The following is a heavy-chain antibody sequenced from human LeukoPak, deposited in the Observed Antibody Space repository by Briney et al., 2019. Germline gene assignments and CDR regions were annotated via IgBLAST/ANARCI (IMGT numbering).Heavy chain of an antibody. Sequence: ASVKVSCKASGGTFSSYAISWVRQAPGQGLEWMGRIIPILGIANYAQKFRGRVTITADKSTSTAYMELSSLRSEDTAVYYCARYQSGITSSFAYWGQGTLVTVSS. D-gene: IGHD6-13*01. V-gene: IGHV1-69*04. CDR2: IIPILGIA. CDR1: GGTFSSYA. CDR3: ARYQSGITSSFAY. J-gene: IGHJ4*02.